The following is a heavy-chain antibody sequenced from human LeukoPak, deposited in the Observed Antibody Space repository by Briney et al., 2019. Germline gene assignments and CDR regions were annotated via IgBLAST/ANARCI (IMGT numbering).Heavy chain of an antibody. V-gene: IGHV3-30-3*01. CDR2: ISYDGSNK. CDR1: GFTFSSYA. D-gene: IGHD2-2*01. CDR3: ARDWGYCSSTSCYLFDY. Sequence: GTSLRLSCAASGFTFSSYAMHWVRQAPGKGLEWVAVISYDGSNKYYADSVKGRFTISRDNSKNTLYLQMNSLRAEDTAVYYCARDWGYCSSTSCYLFDYWGQGTLVTVSS. J-gene: IGHJ4*02.